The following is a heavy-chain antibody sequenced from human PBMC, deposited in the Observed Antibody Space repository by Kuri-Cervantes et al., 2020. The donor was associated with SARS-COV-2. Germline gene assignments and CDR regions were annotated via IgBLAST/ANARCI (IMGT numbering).Heavy chain of an antibody. V-gene: IGHV3-30*18. Sequence: GGSLRLSCAASGFTFSSNGMHWVRQAPGKGLEWVAVISYDGSNKYYADSVKGRFTISRDNSKNTLYLQMNSLRAEDTAVYYCAKARYRSFSNSISDYWGQGTLVTVSS. J-gene: IGHJ4*02. CDR1: GFTFSSNG. CDR2: ISYDGSNK. D-gene: IGHD3-3*02. CDR3: AKARYRSFSNSISDY.